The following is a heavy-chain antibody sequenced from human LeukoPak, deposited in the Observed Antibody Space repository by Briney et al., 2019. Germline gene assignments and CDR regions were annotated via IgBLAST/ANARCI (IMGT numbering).Heavy chain of an antibody. CDR3: ARGVYYYDSSGYYHDAFDI. J-gene: IGHJ3*02. Sequence: WETLSLTCAVYGGSFSGYYWSWIRQPPGKGLEWVGEINHSGSTTYNPSLKSRVTISVDTSKNQCYLKLSYVTAAKTAVYYCARGVYYYDSSGYYHDAFDIWGQGTMVTVSS. V-gene: IGHV4-34*01. CDR1: GGSFSGYY. D-gene: IGHD3-22*01. CDR2: INHSGST.